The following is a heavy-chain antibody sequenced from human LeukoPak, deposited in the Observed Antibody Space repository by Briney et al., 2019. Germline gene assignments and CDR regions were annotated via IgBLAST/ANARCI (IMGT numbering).Heavy chain of an antibody. CDR2: FDPEDGET. V-gene: IGHV1-24*01. Sequence: ASVKVSCKASGYTLTELSMHWVRQAPGKGLEWMGGFDPEDGETIYAQKFQGRVTITADESTSTAYMELSSLRSEDTAVYYCARALITGYDYWGQGTLVTVSS. J-gene: IGHJ4*02. D-gene: IGHD1-20*01. CDR3: ARALITGYDY. CDR1: GYTLTELS.